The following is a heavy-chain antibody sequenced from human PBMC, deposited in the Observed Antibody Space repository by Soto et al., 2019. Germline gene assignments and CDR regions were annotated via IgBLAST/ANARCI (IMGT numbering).Heavy chain of an antibody. Sequence: QVQLQESGPGLVKPSQTLSLTCTVSRGSISSGGYYWSWIRQHPGKGLEWIGYIYYSGSTYYNPSLKXRXTXSXXTSKNQFSLKLSSVTAADTAVYYCASSSGGSYYDYWGQGTLVTVSS. J-gene: IGHJ4*02. CDR3: ASSSGGSYYDY. CDR1: RGSISSGGYY. CDR2: IYYSGST. D-gene: IGHD2-15*01. V-gene: IGHV4-31*03.